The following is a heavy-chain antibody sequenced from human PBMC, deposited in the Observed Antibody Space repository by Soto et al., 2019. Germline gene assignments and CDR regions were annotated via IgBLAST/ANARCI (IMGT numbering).Heavy chain of an antibody. D-gene: IGHD3-22*01. Sequence: QVQLVQSGAEVKKPGSSVKVSCKASGGTFSSYAISWVRQAPGQGLEWMGGIIPIFGTANYAQKCQGRVTITADESTSTAYMALSSLRSEDTAVYYCARVGTYYYDSTGDYWGQGTLVTVSS. J-gene: IGHJ4*02. CDR2: IIPIFGTA. CDR3: ARVGTYYYDSTGDY. CDR1: GGTFSSYA. V-gene: IGHV1-69*12.